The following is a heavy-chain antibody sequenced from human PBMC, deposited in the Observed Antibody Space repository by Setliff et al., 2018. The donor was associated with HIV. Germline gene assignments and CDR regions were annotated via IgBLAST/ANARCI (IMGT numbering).Heavy chain of an antibody. V-gene: IGHV3-21*01. CDR1: GFTFSSYS. CDR3: ARNLLSGYFVY. CDR2: ISSSSSYI. Sequence: LRLSCAASGFTFSSYSMNWVRQAPGKGLEWVSSISSSSSYIYYADSVKGRFTISRDNAKNSLYLQMNSLRAEDTAVYYCARNLLSGYFVYWGQGTLVTVSS. J-gene: IGHJ4*02. D-gene: IGHD3-22*01.